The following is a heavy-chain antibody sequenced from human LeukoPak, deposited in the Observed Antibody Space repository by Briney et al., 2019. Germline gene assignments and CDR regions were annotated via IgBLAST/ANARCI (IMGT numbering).Heavy chain of an antibody. J-gene: IGHJ4*02. D-gene: IGHD3-22*01. CDR1: GVSVNNRTYY. CDR3: ARDTSPDYWETRGYYDY. V-gene: IGHV4-39*07. CDR2: MYYIGST. Sequence: PSETLSLTCTVSGVSVNNRTYYWGWIRQPPGTGLEWIGSMYYIGSTYYNPSLKSRVTISLDTSKNQFSLKMNSVTAADTAVYYCARDTSPDYWETRGYYDYWGQGTLVTVSS.